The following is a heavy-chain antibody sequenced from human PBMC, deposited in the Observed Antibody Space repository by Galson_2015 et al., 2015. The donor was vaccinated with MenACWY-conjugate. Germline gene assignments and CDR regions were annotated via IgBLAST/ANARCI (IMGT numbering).Heavy chain of an antibody. CDR2: VDRVGAT. Sequence: SLRLSCAVSGFSVTNNCLSWVRQAPGKGPEWMAMVDRVGATIYADSVGGRFTASRNNFNNKVILQMNSLRAEDSAVYRCSRGYDWCSYFRAWGQGAQVTVSS. D-gene: IGHD2/OR15-2a*01. CDR3: SRGYDWCSYFRA. J-gene: IGHJ5*02. CDR1: GFSVTNNC. V-gene: IGHV3-53*01.